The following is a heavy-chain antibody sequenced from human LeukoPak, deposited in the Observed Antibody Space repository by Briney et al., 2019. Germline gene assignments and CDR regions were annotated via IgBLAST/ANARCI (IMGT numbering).Heavy chain of an antibody. CDR1: GFTFSSYA. CDR2: ISGSGGSP. D-gene: IGHD3-10*01. CDR3: AKDHWGPTYYYGSGSYSVPYYFDY. Sequence: GGSLRLSCEASGFTFSSYAMSWVRQAPGKGLEWVSAISGSGGSPYYADSVKGRFTISRDNSKNTLYLQMNSLRAEDTAVYYCAKDHWGPTYYYGSGSYSVPYYFDYWGQGTLVTVSS. V-gene: IGHV3-23*01. J-gene: IGHJ4*02.